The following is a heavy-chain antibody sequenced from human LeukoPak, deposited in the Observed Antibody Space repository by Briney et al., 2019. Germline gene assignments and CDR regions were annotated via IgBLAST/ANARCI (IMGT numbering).Heavy chain of an antibody. V-gene: IGHV4-4*07. J-gene: IGHJ6*03. Sequence: SETLSLTCTVSGGSISSYYWSWIRQPAGKGLEWIGRIYTSGSTNYNPSLKSRATMSVDTSKNQFSLKLSSVTAADTAVYYCARAKTSYCSSTSCYAVGDYYYYYYMDVWGKGTTVTVSS. CDR3: ARAKTSYCSSTSCYAVGDYYYYYYMDV. CDR2: IYTSGST. CDR1: GGSISSYY. D-gene: IGHD2-2*01.